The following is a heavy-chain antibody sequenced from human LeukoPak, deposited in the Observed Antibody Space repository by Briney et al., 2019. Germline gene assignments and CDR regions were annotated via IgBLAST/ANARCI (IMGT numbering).Heavy chain of an antibody. CDR3: ARRERWLQYDAFDI. CDR2: IHPSGST. Sequence: SETLSLTCTVSGDSISSYYWSWIRQPAGKGLEWIGRIHPSGSTNYNPSLKSRVTISVDTSKNQFSLKLSSVTAADTAVYYCARRERWLQYDAFDIWGQGTMVTVSS. CDR1: GDSISSYY. J-gene: IGHJ3*02. V-gene: IGHV4-4*07. D-gene: IGHD5-24*01.